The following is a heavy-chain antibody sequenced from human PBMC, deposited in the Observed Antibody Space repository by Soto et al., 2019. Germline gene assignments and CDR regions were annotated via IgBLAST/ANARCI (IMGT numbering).Heavy chain of an antibody. CDR1: GGSISSGDYY. J-gene: IGHJ4*02. D-gene: IGHD3-3*01. Sequence: SETLSLTCTVSGGSISSGDYYWGWIRQPPGKGLEWIGYIYYSGSTYYNPSLKSRVTISVDTSKNQFSLKLSSVTAADTAVYYCARGRAYYDFWSGYYGYGLDYWGQGTLVTAPQ. V-gene: IGHV4-30-4*01. CDR3: ARGRAYYDFWSGYYGYGLDY. CDR2: IYYSGST.